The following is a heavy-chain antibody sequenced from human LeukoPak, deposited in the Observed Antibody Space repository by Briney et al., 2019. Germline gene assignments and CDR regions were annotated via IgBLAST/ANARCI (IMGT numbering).Heavy chain of an antibody. J-gene: IGHJ4*02. V-gene: IGHV4-39*01. CDR1: GGSISSNTYY. Sequence: NPSETLSLTCTVSGGSISSNTYYWGWIRQPPGKGLEWIGNIYYSGSTYYNPSLRSRVTISVDASKNQFSLKLSSVTAADTAVYYCARQWDGYKRTFDYWGQGTLVTVSS. CDR3: ARQWDGYKRTFDY. D-gene: IGHD5-24*01. CDR2: IYYSGST.